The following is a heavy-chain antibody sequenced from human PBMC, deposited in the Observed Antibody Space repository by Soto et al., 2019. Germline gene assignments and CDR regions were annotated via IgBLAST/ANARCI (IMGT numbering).Heavy chain of an antibody. CDR2: ISAYNGNT. J-gene: IGHJ4*02. D-gene: IGHD6-13*01. CDR3: ARVASSSWYVARKVLDY. V-gene: IGHV1-18*01. CDR1: GYTFTSYG. Sequence: QVQLVQSGAEVKKPGSSVKVSCKASGYTFTSYGISWVRQAPGQGLEWMGWISAYNGNTNYAQKIQGRVTMTTVTSTSTAYMELRSLRSDGTAVYSCARVASSSWYVARKVLDYWGQGTLVTVSS.